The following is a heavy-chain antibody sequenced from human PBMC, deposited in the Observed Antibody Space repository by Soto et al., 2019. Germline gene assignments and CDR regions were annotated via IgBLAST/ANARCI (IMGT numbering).Heavy chain of an antibody. CDR1: GYTFASYG. Sequence: GASVKVSFKASGYTFASYGISWVRQAPGQGVEWMGWISAYNGNTNYAQKLQGRVTMTTDTSTSTAYMELRSLRSDDTAVYYCARDHRGEYDFWSGYYDYWGQGTLVTVSS. CDR3: ARDHRGEYDFWSGYYDY. D-gene: IGHD3-3*01. J-gene: IGHJ4*02. V-gene: IGHV1-18*01. CDR2: ISAYNGNT.